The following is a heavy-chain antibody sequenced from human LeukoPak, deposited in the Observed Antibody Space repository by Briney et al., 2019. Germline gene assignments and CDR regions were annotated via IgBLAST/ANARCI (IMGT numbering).Heavy chain of an antibody. J-gene: IGHJ4*02. CDR1: GDSINNPSYF. CDR2: IYYTGNT. CDR3: ARDRAAVAGVFDY. D-gene: IGHD6-19*01. Sequence: PSETLSLSCTVSGDSINNPSYFWAWIRQPPGKGLEWIGSIYYTGNTYYNPSLKSRVTMSIDTSKKQFSLMLSFVTAADTAVYHCARDRAAVAGVFDYWGQGTQVTVSS. V-gene: IGHV4-39*07.